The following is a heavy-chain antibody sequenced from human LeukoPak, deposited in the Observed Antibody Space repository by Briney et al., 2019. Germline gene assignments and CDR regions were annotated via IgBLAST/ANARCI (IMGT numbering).Heavy chain of an antibody. CDR3: ARLINPRGYSGYDYSGDY. D-gene: IGHD5-12*01. V-gene: IGHV3-48*02. Sequence: GGSLRLSCAASGFTFSNYNMNWVRQAPGKGLEWVSKISRGSSSIYYADSVKGRFTISRDNARNSVFLQMNSLRDEDTAVYYCARLINPRGYSGYDYSGDYWGQGTLVTVSS. CDR1: GFTFSNYN. CDR2: ISRGSSSI. J-gene: IGHJ4*02.